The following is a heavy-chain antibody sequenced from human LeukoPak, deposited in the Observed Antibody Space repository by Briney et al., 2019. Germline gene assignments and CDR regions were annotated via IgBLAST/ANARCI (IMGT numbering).Heavy chain of an antibody. CDR1: GCSISSGGYS. D-gene: IGHD3-22*01. Sequence: TSETLSLTCAVSGCSISSGGYSWSWLRQPPGKGLEWIGYIYHSGSTYYNPSLKSRVTISVDRSKNQFSLKLSSVTAADTAVYYCARKPYDSSGYYEGGAFDIWGQGTMVTVSS. CDR3: ARKPYDSSGYYEGGAFDI. J-gene: IGHJ3*02. V-gene: IGHV4-30-2*01. CDR2: IYHSGST.